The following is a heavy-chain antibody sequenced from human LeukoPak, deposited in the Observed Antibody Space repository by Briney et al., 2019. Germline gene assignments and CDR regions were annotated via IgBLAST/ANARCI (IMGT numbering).Heavy chain of an antibody. CDR3: ARESYDSSGYYYGGGFDY. J-gene: IGHJ4*02. D-gene: IGHD3-22*01. V-gene: IGHV3-74*01. CDR2: IYSDAT. CDR1: GFTFSSYW. Sequence: PGGSLRLSCAASGFTFSSYWIHWARQAPGEGLVWVSRIYSDATYYADSVKGRFTISRDNAKNTLYLQMNSLRAEDTAVYYCARESYDSSGYYYGGGFDYWGQGTLVTVSS.